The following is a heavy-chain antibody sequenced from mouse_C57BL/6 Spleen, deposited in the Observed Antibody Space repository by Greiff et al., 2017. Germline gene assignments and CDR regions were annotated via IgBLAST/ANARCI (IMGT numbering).Heavy chain of an antibody. J-gene: IGHJ3*01. D-gene: IGHD3-2*02. CDR3: ASRDSSGYVLFAY. V-gene: IGHV1-81*01. Sequence: QVQLQQSGAELARPGASVKLSCKASGYTFTSYGISWVKQRTGQGLEWIGEIYPRSGNTYYNEKFKGKATLTADKSSSTAYMELRSLTSEDSAVYFCASRDSSGYVLFAYWGQGTLVTVSA. CDR2: IYPRSGNT. CDR1: GYTFTSYG.